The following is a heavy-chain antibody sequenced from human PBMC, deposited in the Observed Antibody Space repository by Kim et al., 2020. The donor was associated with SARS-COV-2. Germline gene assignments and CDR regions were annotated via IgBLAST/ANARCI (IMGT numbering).Heavy chain of an antibody. V-gene: IGHV1-69*13. Sequence: SVKVSCKASGGTFSSYAISWVRQAPGQGLEWRGGIIPIFGTANYAQKFQGRVTITADESTSTAYMELSSLRSEDTAVYYCARWGENSDYYDSSGPDAFDIWGQGTMVTASS. D-gene: IGHD3-22*01. J-gene: IGHJ3*02. CDR2: IIPIFGTA. CDR1: GGTFSSYA. CDR3: ARWGENSDYYDSSGPDAFDI.